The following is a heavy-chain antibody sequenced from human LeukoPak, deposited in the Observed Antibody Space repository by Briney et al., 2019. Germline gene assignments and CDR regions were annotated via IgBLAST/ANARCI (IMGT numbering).Heavy chain of an antibody. CDR2: INCKSDNI. CDR3: AKDVRERTETYYSTFDM. D-gene: IGHD4-11*01. Sequence: PGGSLRLSCAASGFTFDDHAMHGVRQAPGKGLEWVSGINCKSDNIAYADSVKGRFTISRDNANKFLYLQMNSLRAEDTAFYYCAKDVRERTETYYSTFDMWGQGTMVIVSS. J-gene: IGHJ3*02. V-gene: IGHV3-9*01. CDR1: GFTFDDHA.